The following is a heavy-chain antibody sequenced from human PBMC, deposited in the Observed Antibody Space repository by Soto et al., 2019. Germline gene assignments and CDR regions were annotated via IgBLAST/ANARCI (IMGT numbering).Heavy chain of an antibody. CDR2: IYYSGST. V-gene: IGHV4-59*08. J-gene: IGHJ4*02. CDR3: ASTAMAYTPFDY. Sequence: SETLSLTCTVSGGSISSYYWSWIRQPPGKGLEWIGYIYYSGSTNYNPSLKSRVTISVDTSKNQFSLKLSSVTAADMAVYYCASTAMAYTPFDYWGQGTLVTVSS. D-gene: IGHD5-18*01. CDR1: GGSISSYY.